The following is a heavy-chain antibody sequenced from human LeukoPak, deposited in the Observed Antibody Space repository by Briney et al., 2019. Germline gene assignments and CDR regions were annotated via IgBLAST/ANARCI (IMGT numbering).Heavy chain of an antibody. CDR1: GFTFSSYA. V-gene: IGHV3-23*01. CDR2: ISGSGGST. D-gene: IGHD3-9*01. J-gene: IGHJ4*02. CDR3: AKVSDILTGYYTHFDY. Sequence: PGGSLRLSCAASGFTFSSYAMSWVRQAPGKGLEWVSAISGSGGSTYYADSVKGRFTISRDNSKNTLYLQMNSLRAEDTAVYYCAKVSDILTGYYTHFDYWGRGTLVTVSS.